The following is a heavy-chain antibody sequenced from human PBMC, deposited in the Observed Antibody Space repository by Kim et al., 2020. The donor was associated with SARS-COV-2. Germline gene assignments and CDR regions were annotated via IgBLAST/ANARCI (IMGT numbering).Heavy chain of an antibody. CDR1: GFTFSSYA. CDR2: ISYDGSNK. J-gene: IGHJ3*02. V-gene: IGHV3-30-3*01. D-gene: IGHD3-22*01. CDR3: ARDSSSGYYYVEAFDI. Sequence: GGSLRLSCAASGFTFSSYAMHWVRQAPGKGLEWVAVISYDGSNKYYADSVKGRFTISRDNSKNTLYLQMNSLRAEDTAVYYCARDSSSGYYYVEAFDIWG.